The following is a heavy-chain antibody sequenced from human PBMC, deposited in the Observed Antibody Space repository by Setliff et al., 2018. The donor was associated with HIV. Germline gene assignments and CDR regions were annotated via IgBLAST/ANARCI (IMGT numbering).Heavy chain of an antibody. Sequence: PSETLSLTCTVSGGSVSSKSFYWGWIRPPQGKGLEWIGSIRYSGNNHYSPSLKSRVTISVDKYNNQFTLKLRFVTDADTAVYYCVRGDYRFIAAAGSGWFDPWGQGTLVTVSS. CDR3: VRGDYRFIAAAGSGWFDP. V-gene: IGHV4-39*01. J-gene: IGHJ5*02. CDR2: IRYSGNN. CDR1: GGSVSSKSFY. D-gene: IGHD6-13*01.